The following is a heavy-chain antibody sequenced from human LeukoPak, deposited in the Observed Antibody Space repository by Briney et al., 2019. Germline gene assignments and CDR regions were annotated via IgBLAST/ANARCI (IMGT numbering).Heavy chain of an antibody. D-gene: IGHD6-19*01. CDR1: GFTFSSYG. Sequence: PGGSLRLSCAASGFTFSSYGMHWVRQAPGKGLEWVAFIRYDASNKYYADSVKGRFTISRDNSKNTLYLQMISLRAEDTAVYYCARLGSGWYFFDYWGQGTLVTVSS. CDR3: ARLGSGWYFFDY. V-gene: IGHV3-30*02. CDR2: IRYDASNK. J-gene: IGHJ4*02.